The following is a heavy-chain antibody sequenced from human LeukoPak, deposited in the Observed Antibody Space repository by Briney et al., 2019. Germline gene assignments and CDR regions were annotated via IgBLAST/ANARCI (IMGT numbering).Heavy chain of an antibody. CDR1: GFTFRTYW. D-gene: IGHD3-3*01. Sequence: GGSLRLSCVASGFTFRTYWMHWVRQAPGKGLVWLSRVNPDGTRTTYADTVRGRFDISRDNSKNRLFLQMNSLRVEDSGVYYCAKRVPLTALDSWGQGTLVTVSS. CDR2: VNPDGTRT. CDR3: AKRVPLTALDS. V-gene: IGHV3-74*01. J-gene: IGHJ5*01.